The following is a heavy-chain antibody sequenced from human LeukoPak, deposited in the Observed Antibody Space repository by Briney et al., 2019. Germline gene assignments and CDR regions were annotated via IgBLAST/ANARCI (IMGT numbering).Heavy chain of an antibody. CDR1: GFTFSDYY. D-gene: IGHD3-16*01. CDR2: ISSSGSTI. Sequence: GGSLRLSCAASGFTFSDYYMSWIRQAPGKGLEWVSYISSSGSTIYYADSVKGRFTISRDHAKNSLYLQVNSLRAEDTAVYYCARDPGEVGDAFDIWGQGTMVTVSS. V-gene: IGHV3-11*04. J-gene: IGHJ3*02. CDR3: ARDPGEVGDAFDI.